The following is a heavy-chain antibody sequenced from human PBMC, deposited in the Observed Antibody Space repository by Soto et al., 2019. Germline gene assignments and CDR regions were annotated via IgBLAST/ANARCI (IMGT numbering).Heavy chain of an antibody. CDR3: ARGPYCSSTSCSGAVLGAFDI. V-gene: IGHV3-30-3*01. D-gene: IGHD2-2*01. J-gene: IGHJ3*02. Sequence: GGSLRLSCAASGFPFSSCAMYWVRQAPGKGLEWVAVISHDGSNKYYADSVKGRFTISRDNSKNTLYLQMNSLGTEDTAVYYCARGPYCSSTSCSGAVLGAFDIWGQGTMVTVSS. CDR2: ISHDGSNK. CDR1: GFPFSSCA.